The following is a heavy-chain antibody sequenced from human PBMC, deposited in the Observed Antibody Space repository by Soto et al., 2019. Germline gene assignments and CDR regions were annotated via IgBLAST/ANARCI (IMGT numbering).Heavy chain of an antibody. Sequence: ISGEGCVGKFSSSRFWRERQVPGKGLEWMGIIYTGDSDTRYSPSFQGQVTISADKSISTAYLQWSSLKASDTAIYYCAIRGASQWRNFWGHGTPVTVSS. J-gene: IGHJ4*01. CDR1: VGKFSSSR. CDR3: AIRGASQWRNF. D-gene: IGHD6-19*01. V-gene: IGHV5-51*01. CDR2: IYTGDSDT.